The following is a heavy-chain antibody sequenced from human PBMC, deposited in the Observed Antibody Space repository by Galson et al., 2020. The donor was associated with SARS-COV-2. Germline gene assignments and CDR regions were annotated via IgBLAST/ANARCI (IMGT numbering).Heavy chain of an antibody. J-gene: IGHJ4*02. Sequence: GESLKISCKASGYTFTSYYMHWVRQAPGQGLEWMGIINPSGGSTSYAQKFQGRVTMTRDTSTSTVYMELSSLRSEDTAVYYCARGGRVTGIVGAATGYFDYWGQGTLVTVSS. CDR1: GYTFTSYY. V-gene: IGHV1-46*01. D-gene: IGHD1-26*01. CDR3: ARGGRVTGIVGAATGYFDY. CDR2: INPSGGST.